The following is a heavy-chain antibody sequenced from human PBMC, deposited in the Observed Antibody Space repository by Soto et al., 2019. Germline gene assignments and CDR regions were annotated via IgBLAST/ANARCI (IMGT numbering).Heavy chain of an antibody. D-gene: IGHD6-6*01. Sequence: QVQLVESGGGVVQPGRSLRLSCAASGLTFNSYGMHWVRQGPGNGLVWVAFISYDSTKTYYADSVKGRFTISRDNSNSALYVQMNSLTGEDTAVYYCARTRSSWSDFHYYSLDVWGQGTTVTVSS. CDR3: ARTRSSWSDFHYYSLDV. CDR2: ISYDSTKT. CDR1: GLTFNSYG. V-gene: IGHV3-30*03. J-gene: IGHJ6*02.